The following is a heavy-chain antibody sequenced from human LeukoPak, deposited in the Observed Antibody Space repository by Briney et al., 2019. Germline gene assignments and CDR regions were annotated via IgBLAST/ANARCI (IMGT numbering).Heavy chain of an antibody. CDR2: IKQDGSEK. CDR3: ARDKRSRYGDYVVYYYYYMDV. Sequence: PGGSLRLSCAASGFTFSSYWMSWVRQAPGKGLEWVANIKQDGSEKYYVDSVKGRFTISRDNAKNSLYLQMNSLRAEDTAVYYCARDKRSRYGDYVVYYYYYMDVWGKGTTVTVSS. V-gene: IGHV3-7*01. D-gene: IGHD4-17*01. J-gene: IGHJ6*03. CDR1: GFTFSSYW.